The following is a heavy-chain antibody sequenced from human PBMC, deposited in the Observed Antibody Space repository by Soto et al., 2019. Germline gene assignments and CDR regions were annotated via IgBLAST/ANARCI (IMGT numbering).Heavy chain of an antibody. CDR1: GDSISGSQW. CDR3: SRERGAVASTADAFDI. Sequence: PSETLSLTCAVSGDSISGSQWWSWVRLPPGKGLEWIGEISHTGTTNYNPSLKSRVTMSVDKPMNQFSLRLTSVTSADTAVYYCSRERGAVASTADAFDIWGQGTMVTVSS. D-gene: IGHD6-19*01. CDR2: ISHTGTT. J-gene: IGHJ3*02. V-gene: IGHV4-4*02.